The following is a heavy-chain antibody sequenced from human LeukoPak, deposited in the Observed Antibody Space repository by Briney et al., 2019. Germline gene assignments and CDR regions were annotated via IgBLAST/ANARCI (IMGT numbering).Heavy chain of an antibody. D-gene: IGHD3-22*01. J-gene: IGHJ4*02. CDR2: ISWDSGSR. CDR3: AKGITYYYDSVIRYYFDH. V-gene: IGHV3-9*01. Sequence: GGSLRLSWAASGFTFYDYAIHWVGHAPGKGRGGVSGISWDSGSRGYADSVKRRFTISRDNAKNYLYLQLNRLRDEDTALYYCAKGITYYYDSVIRYYFDHWGQGTLVTVSS. CDR1: GFTFYDYA.